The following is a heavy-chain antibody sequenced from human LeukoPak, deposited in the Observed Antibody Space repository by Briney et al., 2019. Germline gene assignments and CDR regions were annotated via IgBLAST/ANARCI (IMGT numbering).Heavy chain of an antibody. J-gene: IGHJ4*02. CDR2: ISSNGGST. V-gene: IGHV3-64*01. D-gene: IGHD2-2*01. CDR1: VFTFSSYA. CDR3: ARGEEVLGYCSSTSCYAFDY. Sequence: HPGGSLRLSCAASVFTFSSYAMPWVRQAPGKGLEYVSAISSNGGSTYYANSVKGRFTISRDNSKNTLYLQMGSLRAEDMAVYYCARGEEVLGYCSSTSCYAFDYWGQGTLVTVSS.